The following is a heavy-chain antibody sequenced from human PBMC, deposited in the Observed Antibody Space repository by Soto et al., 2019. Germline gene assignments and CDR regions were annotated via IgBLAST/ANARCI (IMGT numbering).Heavy chain of an antibody. CDR2: IDPSDSQT. CDR1: GYSFAGYW. J-gene: IGHJ4*02. Sequence: PGESLKISCKGSGYSFAGYWISWVRQKPGKGLEWMGRIDPSDSQTYYSPSFRGHVTISATKSITTVFLQWSSLRASDTAMYYCARQIYDSDTGPNFQYYFDSWGQGTPVTVSS. V-gene: IGHV5-10-1*01. CDR3: ARQIYDSDTGPNFQYYFDS. D-gene: IGHD3-22*01.